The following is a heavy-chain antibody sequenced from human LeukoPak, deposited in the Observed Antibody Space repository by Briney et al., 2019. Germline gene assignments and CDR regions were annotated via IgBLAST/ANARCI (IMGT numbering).Heavy chain of an antibody. J-gene: IGHJ4*02. CDR1: GFTVSSNY. V-gene: IGHV3-53*01. D-gene: IGHD3-9*01. Sequence: PGGSLRLSCAASGFTVSSNYMSWVRPAPGKGLEWVSVIYSSGSTYYTDSVKGRFTISRDNSKNTLCLQMNSLRAEDTAVYFCARVRYFDWLFKDWGKGTLVTVSS. CDR3: ARVRYFDWLFKD. CDR2: IYSSGST.